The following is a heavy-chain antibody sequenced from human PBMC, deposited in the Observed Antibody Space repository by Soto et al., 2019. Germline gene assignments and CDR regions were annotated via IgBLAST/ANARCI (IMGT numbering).Heavy chain of an antibody. CDR1: GGSISSYY. Sequence: SETLSLTCTVSGGSISSYYWSWIRQPPGKGLEWIGYIYYSGSTNYNPSLKSRVTISVDTSKNQFSLKLSSVTAADTAVYYCARGIYDYIWGSYRPSSYYYYMDVWGKGTTVTVSS. V-gene: IGHV4-59*01. D-gene: IGHD3-16*02. CDR2: IYYSGST. CDR3: ARGIYDYIWGSYRPSSYYYYMDV. J-gene: IGHJ6*03.